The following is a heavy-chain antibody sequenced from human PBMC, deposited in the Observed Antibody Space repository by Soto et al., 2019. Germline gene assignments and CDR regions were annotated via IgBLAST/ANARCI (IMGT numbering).Heavy chain of an antibody. D-gene: IGHD3-9*01. CDR2: ISYDGSNK. J-gene: IGHJ6*02. CDR3: AGDPYYDILTGYSEGMDV. Sequence: GGFLRLSCAASGFTFSSYAMHWVRQAPGKGLEWVAVISYDGSNKYYADSVKGRFTISRDNSKNTLYLQMNSLRAEDTAVYYCAGDPYYDILTGYSEGMDVWGQGTTVTVSS. V-gene: IGHV3-30-3*01. CDR1: GFTFSSYA.